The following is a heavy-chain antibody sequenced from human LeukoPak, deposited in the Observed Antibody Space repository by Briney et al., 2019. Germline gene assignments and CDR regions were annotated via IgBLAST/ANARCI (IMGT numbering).Heavy chain of an antibody. V-gene: IGHV3-23*01. CDR3: AKQGAMVYYYYMDV. J-gene: IGHJ6*03. CDR2: ISGSGGST. Sequence: GGSLRLSCAASGFTFSSYAVSWVRQAPGKGLEWVSAISGSGGSTYYADSVKGRFTISRDNSKNTLYLQMNSLRAEDTAVYYCAKQGAMVYYYYMDVWGKGTTVTVSS. CDR1: GFTFSSYA. D-gene: IGHD5-18*01.